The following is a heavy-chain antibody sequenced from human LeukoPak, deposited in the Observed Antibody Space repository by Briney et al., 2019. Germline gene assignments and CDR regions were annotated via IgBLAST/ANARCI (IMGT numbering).Heavy chain of an antibody. V-gene: IGHV3-74*01. CDR3: ARDXXXXN. CDR2: IKLDENTA. J-gene: IGHJ1*01. CDR1: GLSSTIYW. Sequence: GGSLRLSCAASGLSSTIYWMHWVRQVPGKGLVWVSRIKLDENTAYYADFVKGRFTISREYAKTTVYLKMNSLRAEDSAVYYCARDXXXXNWGQGTXVTV.